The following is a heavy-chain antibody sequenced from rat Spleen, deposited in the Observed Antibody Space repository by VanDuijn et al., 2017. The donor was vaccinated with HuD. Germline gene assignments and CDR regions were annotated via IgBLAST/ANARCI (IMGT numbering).Heavy chain of an antibody. D-gene: IGHD3-1*01. CDR2: ISYEGSST. V-gene: IGHV5-22*01. CDR3: TSDCPPYWYFDF. Sequence: EVQLVESGGGLVQPGWSMKLSCTDSGFIFRKYYMAWVGQAPKKGLEWVATISYEGSSTYYRDSVKGRFTISRDNAQNTLYLQMNSLWVEDTVTYYCTSDCPPYWYFDFWGPGTMVTVSA. CDR1: GFIFRKYY. J-gene: IGHJ1*01.